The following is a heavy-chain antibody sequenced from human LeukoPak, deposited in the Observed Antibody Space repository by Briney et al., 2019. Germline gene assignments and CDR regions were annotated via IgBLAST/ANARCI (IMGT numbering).Heavy chain of an antibody. CDR2: IKQDGSEK. CDR3: ARDRYDFWSGSNFDY. V-gene: IGHV3-7*01. CDR1: GFTFSSYW. Sequence: GSLRLSCAASGFTFSSYWMSWVRQAPGKGLEWVANIKQDGSEKYYVDSVKGRFTISRDNAKNSLYLQMNSLRAEDTAVYYCARDRYDFWSGSNFDYWGQGTLVTVSS. D-gene: IGHD3-3*01. J-gene: IGHJ4*02.